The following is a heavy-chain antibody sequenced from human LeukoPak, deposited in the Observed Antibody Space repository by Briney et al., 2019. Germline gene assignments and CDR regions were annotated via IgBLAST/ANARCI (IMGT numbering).Heavy chain of an antibody. Sequence: ASVKVSCKASGYTFTGYHMHWVRRAPGQGLEWMGWINPNSGDTNHAQNFQGRVTLTRDTSISSAYMELSSLRSDDSAVYYCAGEYCSGGSCRQGFDYWGQGTLVTVSS. D-gene: IGHD2-15*01. J-gene: IGHJ4*02. CDR3: AGEYCSGGSCRQGFDY. CDR2: INPNSGDT. CDR1: GYTFTGYH. V-gene: IGHV1-2*02.